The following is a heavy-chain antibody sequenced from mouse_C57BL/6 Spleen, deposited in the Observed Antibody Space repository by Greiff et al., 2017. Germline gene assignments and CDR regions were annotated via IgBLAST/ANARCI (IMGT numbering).Heavy chain of an antibody. V-gene: IGHV5-9*01. Sequence: EVQLVESGGGLVKPGGSLKLSCAASGFTFSSYTMSWVRQTPEKRLEWVATISGGGGNTYYPDSVKGRFTISRDNAQNTLYLQMSSLRSEDTALYYCARHYGSSLYYFDYWGQGTTLTVSS. CDR2: ISGGGGNT. J-gene: IGHJ2*01. D-gene: IGHD1-1*01. CDR1: GFTFSSYT. CDR3: ARHYGSSLYYFDY.